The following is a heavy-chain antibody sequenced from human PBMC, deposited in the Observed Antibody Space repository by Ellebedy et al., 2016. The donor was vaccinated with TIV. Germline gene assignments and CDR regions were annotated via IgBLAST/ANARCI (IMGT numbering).Heavy chain of an antibody. Sequence: GGSLRLSCAVSGFTVRSKYMNWVRQAPGKGLEWVSLIYSTGATYYADSVKGRFTVSRDNSQNTLYLQMTSLRVDDTAVYYCATDPDGVYGDTSAYWGRGTLVTVSS. J-gene: IGHJ4*02. D-gene: IGHD4-17*01. V-gene: IGHV3-53*01. CDR2: IYSTGAT. CDR1: GFTVRSKY. CDR3: ATDPDGVYGDTSAY.